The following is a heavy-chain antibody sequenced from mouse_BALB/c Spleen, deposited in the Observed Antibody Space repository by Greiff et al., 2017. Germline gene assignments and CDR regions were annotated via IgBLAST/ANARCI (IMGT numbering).Heavy chain of an antibody. V-gene: IGHV5-9-3*01. CDR2: ISSGGSYT. Sequence: EVQGVESGGGLVKPGGSLKLSCAASGFTFSSYAMSWVRQTPEKRLEWVATISSGGSYTYYPDSVKGRFTISRDNAKNTLYLQMSSLRSEDTAMYYCARQEGYDYGFAYWGQGTLVTVSA. D-gene: IGHD2-4*01. CDR1: GFTFSSYA. J-gene: IGHJ3*01. CDR3: ARQEGYDYGFAY.